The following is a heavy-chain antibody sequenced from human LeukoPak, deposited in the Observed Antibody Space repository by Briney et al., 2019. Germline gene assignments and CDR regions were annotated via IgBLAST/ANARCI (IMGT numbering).Heavy chain of an antibody. J-gene: IGHJ3*02. CDR3: ARIRAGHDFWSGYSPGAFDI. Sequence: SGPALVKPTQTLTLTCTFSGFSLSTSGMCVSWIRQPPGKALEWLARIDWDDDKYYSTSLKTRLTISKDTSKNQVVLTMTNMDPVDTATYYCARIRAGHDFWSGYSPGAFDIWGQGTMVTVSS. CDR2: IDWDDDK. V-gene: IGHV2-70*11. CDR1: GFSLSTSGMC. D-gene: IGHD3-3*01.